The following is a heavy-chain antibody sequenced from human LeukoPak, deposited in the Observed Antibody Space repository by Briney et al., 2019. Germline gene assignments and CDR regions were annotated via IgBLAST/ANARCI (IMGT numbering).Heavy chain of an antibody. J-gene: IGHJ3*02. CDR3: AREDGDHKDDAFDI. V-gene: IGHV3-21*01. Sequence: GGSLRLSCAASGFTFSSYSMNWVRQAPGKGLEWVSSISSSSSYIYYADSVKGRFTIPRDNAKNSLYLQMNSLRAEDTAVYYCAREDGDHKDDAFDIWGQGTMVTVSS. D-gene: IGHD4-17*01. CDR2: ISSSSSYI. CDR1: GFTFSSYS.